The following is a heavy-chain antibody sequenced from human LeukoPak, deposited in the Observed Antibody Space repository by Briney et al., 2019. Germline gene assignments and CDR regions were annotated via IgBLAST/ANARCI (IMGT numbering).Heavy chain of an antibody. V-gene: IGHV3-21*01. CDR2: ISSSSSYI. D-gene: IGHD4-17*01. J-gene: IGHJ4*02. CDR3: ARGINTVTFDY. CDR1: GFTFSSYS. Sequence: GGSLRLSCAASGFTFSSYSMNWVRQAPGKGLEWVSTISSSSSYIYYADSVKGRFTISRDNAKNSLYLQMNSLRAEDTAVYYCARGINTVTFDYWGQGTLVTVSS.